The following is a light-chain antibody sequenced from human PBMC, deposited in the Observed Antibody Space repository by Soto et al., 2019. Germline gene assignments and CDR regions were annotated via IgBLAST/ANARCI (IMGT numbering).Light chain of an antibody. V-gene: IGKV4-1*01. CDR2: WAS. CDR3: QQFSSNLFT. CDR1: QSVLAISNNKNC. J-gene: IGKJ3*01. Sequence: DIVMTQSPDSLAVSLGERATINCKSSQSVLAISNNKNCLAWFQQKPGQPPKLLIYWASTRESGVPDRFTGSGSGTDFTLTISSLQAEDVAVYYCQQFSSNLFTFGPGTKVDIK.